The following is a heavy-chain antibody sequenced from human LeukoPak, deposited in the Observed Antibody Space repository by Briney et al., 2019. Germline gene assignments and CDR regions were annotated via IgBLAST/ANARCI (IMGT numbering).Heavy chain of an antibody. CDR2: IYYSGST. Sequence: SETLSLTCTVSGGSISSSSYYWGWIRQPPGKGLEWIGSIYYSGSTYYNPSLKSRVTISVDTSKNQFSLKLSSVTAADTAVYYCASTNWNLGPPNYWGQGTLVTVSS. CDR1: GGSISSSSYY. D-gene: IGHD1-20*01. CDR3: ASTNWNLGPPNY. J-gene: IGHJ4*02. V-gene: IGHV4-39*01.